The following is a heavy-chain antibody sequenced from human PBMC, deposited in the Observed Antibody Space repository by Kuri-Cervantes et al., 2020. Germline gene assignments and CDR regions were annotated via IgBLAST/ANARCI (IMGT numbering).Heavy chain of an antibody. J-gene: IGHJ4*02. Sequence: SETLSLTCIVSGGSISNSYWSRIRQPPGKGLEWIGNIYYSGDTNYNPSLKSRLTISVDTSKNQFSLKLSSVTAADTAVYYCARGAGDYGGNSDYWGQGTLVTVSS. CDR2: IYYSGDT. CDR3: ARGAGDYGGNSDY. CDR1: GGSISNSY. V-gene: IGHV4-59*01. D-gene: IGHD4-23*01.